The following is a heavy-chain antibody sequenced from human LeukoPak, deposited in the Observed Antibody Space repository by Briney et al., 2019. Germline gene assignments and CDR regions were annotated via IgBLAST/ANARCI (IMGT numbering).Heavy chain of an antibody. J-gene: IGHJ4*02. D-gene: IGHD5-24*01. CDR3: ARPWEMATITVGDFDY. CDR2: IKQDGSEK. Sequence: PGGSLRLSCAASGFTFSSYWMSWVRQAPGKGLEWVANIKQDGSEKYYVDSVKGRFTISRDNAKNSLYLQMNSLRAEDTAVYYCARPWEMATITVGDFDYWGQGTLVTVSS. V-gene: IGHV3-7*01. CDR1: GFTFSSYW.